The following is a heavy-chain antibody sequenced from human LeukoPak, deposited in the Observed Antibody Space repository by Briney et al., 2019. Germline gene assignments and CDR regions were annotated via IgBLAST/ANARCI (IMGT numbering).Heavy chain of an antibody. D-gene: IGHD6-13*01. CDR2: ISSSGSTI. V-gene: IGHV3-11*04. CDR1: GFTFSDYY. J-gene: IGHJ3*02. CDR3: ARVQQQLPDAFDI. Sequence: PGGSLRLSCAASGFTFSDYYMSWIRQAPGKGLEWVSYISSSGSTIYYADSVKGRFTISRDNAKNSLYLQMNSLRAEDTAVYYCARVQQQLPDAFDIWGQGTMVTVSS.